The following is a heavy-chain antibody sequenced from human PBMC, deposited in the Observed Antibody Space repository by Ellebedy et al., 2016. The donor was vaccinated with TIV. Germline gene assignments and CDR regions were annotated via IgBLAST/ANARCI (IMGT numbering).Heavy chain of an antibody. J-gene: IGHJ6*02. V-gene: IGHV1-18*01. CDR2: ISAYNGNT. D-gene: IGHD4-11*01. CDR1: GYTFTSYG. CDR3: AASTVTSYYYYGMDV. Sequence: AASVKVSCKASGYTFTSYGISWVRQAPGQGLEWMGWISAYNGNTNYAQKLQGRVTMTTDTSTSTAYMELSSLRSEDTAVYYCAASTVTSYYYYGMDVWGQGTTVTVSS.